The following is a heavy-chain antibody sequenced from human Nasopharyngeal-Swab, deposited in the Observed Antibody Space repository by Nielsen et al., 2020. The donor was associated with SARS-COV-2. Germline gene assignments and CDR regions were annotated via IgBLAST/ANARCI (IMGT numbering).Heavy chain of an antibody. CDR1: GFTFDDYA. CDR3: AKDKGDGFPYWYFDL. J-gene: IGHJ2*01. Sequence: SLKISCAASGFTFDDYAMHWVRQAPGKGLEWVSGISWNSGSIGYADSVKGRFTISRDHAKNSLYPQMNSLRTEDTALYYCAKDKGDGFPYWYFDLWGRGTLITVSS. CDR2: ISWNSGSI. D-gene: IGHD5-24*01. V-gene: IGHV3-9*01.